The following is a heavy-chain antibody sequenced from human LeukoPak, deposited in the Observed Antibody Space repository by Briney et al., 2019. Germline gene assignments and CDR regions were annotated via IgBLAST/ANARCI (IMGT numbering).Heavy chain of an antibody. Sequence: SETLSLTCTVSGSSFRSDYWSWIRQPPGKGLEWIGSINYIGRTNYNPSLKSRVTISVDTSENQFSLNLRSATAADTALYYCVIQNQLWTPGGLAFDIWGQGTMVTVSS. D-gene: IGHD3/OR15-3a*01. CDR3: VIQNQLWTPGGLAFDI. V-gene: IGHV4-59*08. J-gene: IGHJ3*02. CDR2: INYIGRT. CDR1: GSSFRSDY.